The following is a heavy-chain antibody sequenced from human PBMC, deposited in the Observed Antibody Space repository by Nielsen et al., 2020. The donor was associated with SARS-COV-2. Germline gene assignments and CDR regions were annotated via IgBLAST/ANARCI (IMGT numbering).Heavy chain of an antibody. D-gene: IGHD2-15*01. CDR1: GYALSELS. V-gene: IGHV1-24*01. CDR2: FVPEDGDT. J-gene: IGHJ5*02. Sequence: ASVKVSCKVSGYALSELSMHWVRQAPGKGLEWMGRFVPEDGDTVYAQRLQGRITMTEDTSTNTAYMELSSLRSEDTAVYYCARDEGYCSGGSCFGFDPWGQGTLVTVSS. CDR3: ARDEGYCSGGSCFGFDP.